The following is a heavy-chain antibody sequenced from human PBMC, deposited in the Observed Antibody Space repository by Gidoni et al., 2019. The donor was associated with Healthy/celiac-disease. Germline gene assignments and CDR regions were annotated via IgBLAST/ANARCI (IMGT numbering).Heavy chain of an antibody. CDR2: MNPNSGNT. Sequence: QVQLVQSGAEVQQPGASVTVSCKASGYTFTSYDITWVRQATGQGLEWMGWMNPNSGNTGYAQKFQGRVTMTRNTSISTAYMELSSLRSEDTAVYYCARGGRYCSGGSCYRQGWFDPWGQGTLVTVSS. J-gene: IGHJ5*02. CDR3: ARGGRYCSGGSCYRQGWFDP. V-gene: IGHV1-8*01. D-gene: IGHD2-15*01. CDR1: GYTFTSYD.